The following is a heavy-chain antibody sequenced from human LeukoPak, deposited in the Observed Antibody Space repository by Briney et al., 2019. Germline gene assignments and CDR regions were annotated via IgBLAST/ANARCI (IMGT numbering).Heavy chain of an antibody. D-gene: IGHD2-2*01. CDR1: GFTFSSYA. J-gene: IGHJ4*02. V-gene: IGHV3-23*01. CDR2: ISGSGGST. Sequence: PGGSLRLSCAASGFTFSSYAMSWVRQAPGKGLEWVSAISGSGGSTYYADSVKGRFTISRDNSKNTLYLQMNSLRAEDTAVYYCAKLEAPVVVPAAPLPDYWGQGTLVTVSS. CDR3: AKLEAPVVVPAAPLPDY.